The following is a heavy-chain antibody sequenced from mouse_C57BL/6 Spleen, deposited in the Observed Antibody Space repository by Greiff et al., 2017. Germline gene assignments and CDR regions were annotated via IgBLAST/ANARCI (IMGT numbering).Heavy chain of an antibody. D-gene: IGHD2-4*01. CDR2: ISSGGSYI. J-gene: IGHJ4*01. CDR1: GFTFSSYG. CDR3: ARQDYDYDGYAMDY. Sequence: EVMLVESGGDLVKPGGSLKLSCAASGFTFSSYGMSWVRQTPDKRLEWVATISSGGSYIYYPDSVKGRFTISRDNAKNTLYLQMSSLKSEDTAMYYCARQDYDYDGYAMDYWGQGTSVTVSS. V-gene: IGHV5-6*01.